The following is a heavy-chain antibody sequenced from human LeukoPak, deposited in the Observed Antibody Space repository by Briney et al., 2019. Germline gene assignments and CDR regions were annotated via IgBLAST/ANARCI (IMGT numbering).Heavy chain of an antibody. Sequence: PGGSLRLSCTASGFTVSNAWXHWVRQAPGKGLEWVGRIKRKTDGGTTDFAAPVKGRFAISRDDSKNTLYLQMSSLKTEDTAVYYCSGQGSWGQGTLVTVSS. CDR1: GFTVSNAW. J-gene: IGHJ5*02. CDR2: IKRKTDGGTT. CDR3: SGQGS. V-gene: IGHV3-15*01. D-gene: IGHD2-8*02.